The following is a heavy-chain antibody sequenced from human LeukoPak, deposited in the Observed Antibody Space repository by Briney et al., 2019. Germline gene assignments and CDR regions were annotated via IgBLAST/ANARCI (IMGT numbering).Heavy chain of an antibody. J-gene: IGHJ4*02. V-gene: IGHV1-69*05. CDR3: ARERGYCSSTSCHPFDY. CDR2: IIPIFGTA. Sequence: ASVKVSCKTSGGTFSSYAISWVRQAPGQGLEWMGGIIPIFGTANYAQKFQGRVTITTDESTSTAYMELSSLRSEDTAVYYCARERGYCSSTSCHPFDYWGQGTLVTVSS. D-gene: IGHD2-2*01. CDR1: GGTFSSYA.